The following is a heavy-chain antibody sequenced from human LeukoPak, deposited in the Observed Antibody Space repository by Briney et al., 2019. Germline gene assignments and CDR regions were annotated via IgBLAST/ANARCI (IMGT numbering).Heavy chain of an antibody. CDR3: TRGYVGIDC. CDR1: GFTFSSYW. Sequence: GGSLRLSCAASGFTFSSYWMHWVRQAPGKGLVWVSRIDTDGSSTIYADSVKGRFTISRDNAKNTLYLQMNSLRAEDTAVYYCTRGYVGIDCWGLGTLVTVSS. D-gene: IGHD2-2*01. J-gene: IGHJ4*02. CDR2: IDTDGSST. V-gene: IGHV3-74*01.